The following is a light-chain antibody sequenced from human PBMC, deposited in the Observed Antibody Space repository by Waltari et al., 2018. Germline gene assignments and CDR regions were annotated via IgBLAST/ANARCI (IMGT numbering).Light chain of an antibody. CDR2: GAS. CDR1: QIVSSNY. CDR3: QQYATSWT. J-gene: IGKJ1*01. Sequence: EIVLTQSPGTLSLSPRERATLSCRASQIVSSNYLSWYPQKPGQAPRLLSYGASSRATGIPDRFSGSESGTDFTLTISRLEPEDFAVYYCQQYATSWTFGQGTKVEIK. V-gene: IGKV3-20*01.